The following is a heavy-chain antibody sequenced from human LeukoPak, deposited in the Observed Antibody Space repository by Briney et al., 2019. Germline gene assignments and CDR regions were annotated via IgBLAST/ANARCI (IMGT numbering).Heavy chain of an antibody. D-gene: IGHD6-13*01. CDR2: IYYSGST. J-gene: IGHJ6*02. V-gene: IGHV4-59*01. CDR1: GGSISSYY. Sequence: PLESLSLTRTVSGGSISSYYWSWIRQPTGKGLEWIGYIYYSGSTNYNPSLKSRVTISVDTSKNKFSLKLSSVTAADTAVYYCARDSSSWYSDYYYGMDVWGQGTTVTVSS. CDR3: ARDSSSWYSDYYYGMDV.